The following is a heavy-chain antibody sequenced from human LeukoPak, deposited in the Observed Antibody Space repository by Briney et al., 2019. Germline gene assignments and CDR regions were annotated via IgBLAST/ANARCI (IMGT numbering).Heavy chain of an antibody. CDR1: GFTFSSYE. V-gene: IGHV3-48*03. CDR2: ISSSGSTI. Sequence: PGGSLRLSCAASGFTFSSYEMNWVRQAPGKGLEWVSYISSSGSTIYYADSVKGRFTISRDNAKNSLYLQMNSLRAEDTAVYYCARDGAYGSGSYYSPNPPNYYFYGMDVWGQGTTVTVSS. D-gene: IGHD3-10*01. J-gene: IGHJ6*02. CDR3: ARDGAYGSGSYYSPNPPNYYFYGMDV.